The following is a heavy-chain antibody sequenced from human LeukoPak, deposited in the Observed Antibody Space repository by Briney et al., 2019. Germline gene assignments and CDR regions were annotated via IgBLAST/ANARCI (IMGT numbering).Heavy chain of an antibody. CDR1: GGSISSYY. CDR3: ARASTTFDD. J-gene: IGHJ4*02. D-gene: IGHD1-14*01. CDR2: IYTSGST. Sequence: TSSETLSLTCTVSGGSISSYYWSWIRQPAGKGLEWIGRIYTSGSTNYSPSLRSRVSISVDTSKNQFSLKLDSVTAADTAVYFCARASTTFDDWGQGTLVTVSS. V-gene: IGHV4-4*07.